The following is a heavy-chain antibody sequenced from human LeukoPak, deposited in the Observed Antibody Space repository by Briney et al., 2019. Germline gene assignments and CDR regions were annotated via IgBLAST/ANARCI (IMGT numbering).Heavy chain of an antibody. CDR1: GYTFSGDY. D-gene: IGHD1-26*01. Sequence: ASVKVSCRASGYTFSGDYIHWFRQAPGQGLEWMGRINPDSGGTTYAQNFQSRVTMTRDTSIGTAYMELSRLTSDDSAFYYCARDRNLYSGSFASWGQGTLVTVSS. J-gene: IGHJ4*02. V-gene: IGHV1-2*06. CDR2: INPDSGGT. CDR3: ARDRNLYSGSFAS.